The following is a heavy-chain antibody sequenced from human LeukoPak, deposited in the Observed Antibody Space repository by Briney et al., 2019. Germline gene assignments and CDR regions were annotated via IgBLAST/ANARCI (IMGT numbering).Heavy chain of an antibody. D-gene: IGHD2-15*01. CDR3: ARDSFVVAATQFDY. V-gene: IGHV3-30*04. Sequence: GGSLRLSCAASGFTFSSYAMHWVRQAPGKGLEWVAVISYDGSSKYYADSVKGRFTISRDNSKNTLYLQMNSLRAEDTAVYYRARDSFVVAATQFDYWGQGTLVTVSS. CDR1: GFTFSSYA. J-gene: IGHJ4*02. CDR2: ISYDGSSK.